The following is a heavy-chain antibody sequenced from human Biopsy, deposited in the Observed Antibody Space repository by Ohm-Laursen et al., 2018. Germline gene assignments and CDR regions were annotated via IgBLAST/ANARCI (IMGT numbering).Heavy chain of an antibody. CDR3: ANTPKGSGWVGDAFDI. CDR1: GFTFSSYA. Sequence: SLRLSCAASGFTFSSYAMSWVRQAPGKGLEWVPTISGSGADTYYAHSVKGRFTISRDNSRNMLFTQMKSLRAEDTDLYYCANTPKGSGWVGDAFDIGGQGTMVTVYS. CDR2: ISGSGADT. D-gene: IGHD6-19*01. V-gene: IGHV3-23*01. J-gene: IGHJ3*02.